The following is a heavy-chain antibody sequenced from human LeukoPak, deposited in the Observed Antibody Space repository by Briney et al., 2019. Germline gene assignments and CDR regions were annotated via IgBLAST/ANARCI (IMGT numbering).Heavy chain of an antibody. J-gene: IGHJ3*02. CDR3: ARHVLSGYRSAFDI. Sequence: SETLSLTCTVSGGSISSSSYYWGWIRQPPGKGLEWIGSIYYSGSTYYNPSLKSRVTISVDTSKNQFSLKLSSVTAADTAVYYCARHVLSGYRSAFDIWGQGTMVTVSS. D-gene: IGHD1-14*01. V-gene: IGHV4-39*01. CDR1: GGSISSSSYY. CDR2: IYYSGST.